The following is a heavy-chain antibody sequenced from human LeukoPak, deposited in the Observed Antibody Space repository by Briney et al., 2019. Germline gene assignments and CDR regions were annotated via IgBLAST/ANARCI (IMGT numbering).Heavy chain of an antibody. Sequence: GGSLRLSCAASGFTFSSYAMSWVREAPGKGLEWVSAISGSGGSTYSADSVRGRFTISRDNSKNTLYLQMNSLRAEDTAVYYCANDLGYCSSTSCQSPFDYWGQGTLVTVSS. CDR2: ISGSGGST. D-gene: IGHD2-2*01. CDR1: GFTFSSYA. V-gene: IGHV3-23*01. J-gene: IGHJ4*02. CDR3: ANDLGYCSSTSCQSPFDY.